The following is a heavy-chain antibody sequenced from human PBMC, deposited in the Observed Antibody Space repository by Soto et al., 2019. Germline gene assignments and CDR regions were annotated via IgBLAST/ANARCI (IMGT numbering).Heavy chain of an antibody. J-gene: IGHJ4*02. D-gene: IGHD3-9*01. CDR3: AKARRHLTGYSDFYY. CDR2: ISWNSGSI. CDR1: GFTFDDYA. V-gene: IGHV3-9*01. Sequence: SLRLSCAASGFTFDDYAMHWVRQAPGKGLEWVSGISWNSGSIGYADSVKGRFTISRDNAKNSLYLQMNSLRAEDTALYYCAKARRHLTGYSDFYYWGQGTLVTVSS.